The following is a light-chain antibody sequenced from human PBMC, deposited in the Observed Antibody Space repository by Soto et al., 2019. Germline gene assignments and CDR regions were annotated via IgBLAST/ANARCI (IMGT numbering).Light chain of an antibody. CDR2: GAF. V-gene: IGKV3-15*01. CDR1: RSVGSS. J-gene: IGKJ2*01. Sequence: IVMTQSPATLSVSPGEGATLSCRASRSVGSSLAWYQQKPGKAPRLLIYGAFTRVTGIPARFSGSGSVTEFTLTISSLQSEDFAVYYCQQYINWPVYSFGQGTKLEIK. CDR3: QQYINWPVYS.